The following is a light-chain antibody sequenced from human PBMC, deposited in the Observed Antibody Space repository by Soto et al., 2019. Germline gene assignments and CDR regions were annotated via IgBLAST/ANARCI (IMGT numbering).Light chain of an antibody. V-gene: IGLV2-23*01. CDR3: CSYAGSSTVV. Sequence: QSALTQPASVSGSPGQSITISCTGTSSDVGSYNLVSWYQQHPGKDPKLMIYEGSKPPSRGSNRLTGSKSGNTASLTISGLQAEDQDYYYCCSYAGSSTVVFGGGTKLTVL. J-gene: IGLJ2*01. CDR1: SSDVGSYNL. CDR2: EGS.